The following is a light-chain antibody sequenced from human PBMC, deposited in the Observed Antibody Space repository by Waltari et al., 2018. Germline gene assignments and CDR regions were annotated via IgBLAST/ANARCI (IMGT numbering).Light chain of an antibody. CDR1: QSISSY. V-gene: IGKV1-39*01. CDR3: QQSSSTPPFT. J-gene: IGKJ3*01. CDR2: AAS. Sequence: DIQMTQSPSSLSASVGDRVTITCRASQSISSYLNCYQQKPGKAPTLLIYAASSLQSGVPSRFSGSGSGTDFTLTINSLQPEDFATYYCQQSSSTPPFTFGPGTKVDIK.